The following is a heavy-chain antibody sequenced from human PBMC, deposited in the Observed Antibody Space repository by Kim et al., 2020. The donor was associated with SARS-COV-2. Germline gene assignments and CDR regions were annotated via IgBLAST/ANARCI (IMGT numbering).Heavy chain of an antibody. D-gene: IGHD3-3*01. CDR3: AKEHYDFWSGYSPFDY. J-gene: IGHJ4*02. CDR2: ISGSGGST. V-gene: IGHV3-23*01. Sequence: GGSLRLSCAASGFTFSSYAMSWVRQAPGKGLEWVSAISGSGGSTYYADSVKGRFTISRDNSKNTLYLQMNSLRAEDTAVYYCAKEHYDFWSGYSPFDYWGQGTLVTVSS. CDR1: GFTFSSYA.